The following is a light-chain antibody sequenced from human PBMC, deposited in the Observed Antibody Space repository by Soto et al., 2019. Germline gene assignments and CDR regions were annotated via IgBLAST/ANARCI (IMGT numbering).Light chain of an antibody. J-gene: IGKJ2*01. Sequence: EIVMTQSPAPLSVSPGERATLSCRASQSVSSNLAWYQQKPSQAPRLLIYGASTRATGIPARFSGSGSGTEFTLTISSLHSEDFAVYYFQQYNNFPPYTFCQGTKLEFK. V-gene: IGKV3-15*01. CDR3: QQYNNFPPYT. CDR1: QSVSSN. CDR2: GAS.